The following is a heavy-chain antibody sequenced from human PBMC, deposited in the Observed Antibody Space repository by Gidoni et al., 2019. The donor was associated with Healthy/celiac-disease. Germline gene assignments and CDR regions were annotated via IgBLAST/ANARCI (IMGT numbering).Heavy chain of an antibody. Sequence: PASGFTFSSYGMHWVRQAPGKGLEWVAVISYDGSNKYYADSVKGRFTISRDNSKNTLYLQMNSLRAEDTAVYYCAKSPRYYDSSVLDYWGQGTLVTVSS. CDR2: ISYDGSNK. D-gene: IGHD3-22*01. J-gene: IGHJ4*02. V-gene: IGHV3-30*18. CDR1: GFTFSSYG. CDR3: AKSPRYYDSSVLDY.